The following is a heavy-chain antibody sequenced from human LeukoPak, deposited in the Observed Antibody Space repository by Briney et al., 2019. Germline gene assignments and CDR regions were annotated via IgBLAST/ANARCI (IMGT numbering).Heavy chain of an antibody. CDR1: GFTFGSYG. V-gene: IGHV3-23*01. Sequence: GGSLRLSCAASGFTFGSYGMHWVRQAPGKGLEWVSAISGSGGSTYYADSVKGRFTISRDNSKNTLYLQMNSLRAEDTAVYYCAKLSVGDSSGYPSPYDYWGQGTLVTVSS. CDR3: AKLSVGDSSGYPSPYDY. J-gene: IGHJ4*02. CDR2: ISGSGGST. D-gene: IGHD3-22*01.